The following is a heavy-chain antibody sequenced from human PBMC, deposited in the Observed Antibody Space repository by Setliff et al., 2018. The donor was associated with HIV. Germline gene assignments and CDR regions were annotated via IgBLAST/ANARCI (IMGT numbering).Heavy chain of an antibody. D-gene: IGHD6-6*01. CDR3: ARDSVARRALGYYYYMDV. Sequence: SVKVSCKASGGTFSSYAFNWVRQAPGQGLEWMGGIIPISGITNYAQKFQGRVRFTADKSTSTAYMELSSLRSEETAMYYCARDSVARRALGYYYYMDVWGKGTTVTVSS. V-gene: IGHV1-69*10. CDR2: IIPISGIT. CDR1: GGTFSSYA. J-gene: IGHJ6*03.